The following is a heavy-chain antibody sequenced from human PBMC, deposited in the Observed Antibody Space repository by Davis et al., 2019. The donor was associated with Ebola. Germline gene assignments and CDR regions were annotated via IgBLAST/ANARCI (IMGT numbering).Heavy chain of an antibody. CDR3: TTVAASVVPAARDY. CDR1: GFTFSNAW. D-gene: IGHD2-2*01. V-gene: IGHV3-15*07. Sequence: GGSLRLSCAASGFTFSNAWMNWVRQAPGKGLEWVGRIKSKTDGGTTDYAATVKGRFTISRDDSKNTLYLQMNSLKTEDTPVYYCTTVAASVVPAARDYWGQGTLVTVSS. CDR2: IKSKTDGGTT. J-gene: IGHJ4*02.